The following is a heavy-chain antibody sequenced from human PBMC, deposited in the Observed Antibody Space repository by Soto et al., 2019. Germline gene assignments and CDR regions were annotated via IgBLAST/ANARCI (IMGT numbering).Heavy chain of an antibody. J-gene: IGHJ4*02. CDR1: GYRFINHG. Sequence: QVQLVQSGAELKAPGASVKVSCKTSGYRFINHGIIWVRQAPGQGLEWMGWISAYNADTKYPQNFQGRVTMTIDTSTTTAYMELRSLRSDDTAVYYCARDPSNSSGNQVHLDYWGQGTLVTVSP. V-gene: IGHV1-18*01. D-gene: IGHD3-22*01. CDR3: ARDPSNSSGNQVHLDY. CDR2: ISAYNADT.